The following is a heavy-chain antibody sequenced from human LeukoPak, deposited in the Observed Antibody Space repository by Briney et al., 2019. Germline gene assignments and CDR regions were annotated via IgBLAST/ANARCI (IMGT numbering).Heavy chain of an antibody. CDR1: GGSISSSSYY. Sequence: SETLSLTCTVSGGSISSSSYYWGWIRQPPGKGLEWIGSIYYSGSTYYNPSLKSRVTISVDTSKNQSSLKVSSVTAADTAVYYCARLRYCSGGSCYSFYYYGMDVWGQGTTVTVSS. J-gene: IGHJ6*02. CDR3: ARLRYCSGGSCYSFYYYGMDV. V-gene: IGHV4-39*01. CDR2: IYYSGST. D-gene: IGHD2-15*01.